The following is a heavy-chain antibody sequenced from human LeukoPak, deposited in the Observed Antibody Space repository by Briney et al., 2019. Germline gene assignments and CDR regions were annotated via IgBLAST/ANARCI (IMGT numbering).Heavy chain of an antibody. V-gene: IGHV3-11*01. CDR2: ISSSGSTI. CDR3: ARVDYSSGWYYFDY. J-gene: IGHJ4*02. CDR1: AFTFSDYY. Sequence: GRSLTLSSAASAFTFSDYYMSWIRQAPRKWLEWDSYISSSGSTIYYADSVKGRFTISRDNAKNSLYLQMNSLRAEDTAVYYCARVDYSSGWYYFDYWGQGTLVTVSS. D-gene: IGHD6-19*01.